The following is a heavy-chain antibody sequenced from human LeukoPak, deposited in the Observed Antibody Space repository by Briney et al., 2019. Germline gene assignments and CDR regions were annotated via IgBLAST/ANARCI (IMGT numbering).Heavy chain of an antibody. Sequence: PSETLSLTCAVYGGSFSGYYWSWIRQPPGKGLEWIGEINHSGSTNYNPSLKSRVTISVDTSKNQFSLKLGSVTAADTAVYYCARGDYGSGSYFNNWFDPWGQGTLVTVSS. CDR3: ARGDYGSGSYFNNWFDP. D-gene: IGHD3-10*01. CDR1: GGSFSGYY. J-gene: IGHJ5*02. CDR2: INHSGST. V-gene: IGHV4-34*01.